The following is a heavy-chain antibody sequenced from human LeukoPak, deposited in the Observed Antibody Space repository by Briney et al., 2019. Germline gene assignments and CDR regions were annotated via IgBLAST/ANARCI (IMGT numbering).Heavy chain of an antibody. V-gene: IGHV3-7*01. Sequence: GGSLRLSCAASGFTFSTYWMSWVRRAPGKGLEWVANIKQDGSEKYYVDSVKGRFTISRDNARNSPYLQMSSLRAEDTAVYYCARDMATVTTPGTDYWGQGTLVTVSS. CDR3: ARDMATVTTPGTDY. D-gene: IGHD4-17*01. CDR2: IKQDGSEK. J-gene: IGHJ4*02. CDR1: GFTFSTYW.